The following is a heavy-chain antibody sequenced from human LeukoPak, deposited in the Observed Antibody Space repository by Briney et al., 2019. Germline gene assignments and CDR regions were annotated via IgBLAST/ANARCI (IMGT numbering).Heavy chain of an antibody. Sequence: PGGSLRLSCAASGSTFSSYWMSWVRQAPGKGLEWVANIKQDGSEKYYVDSVKGRFTIPRDNAKNSLCLQMNSLRAEDTAVYYCARDQRYCSSSSCPWEPFDYWGQGTLVTVSS. J-gene: IGHJ4*02. V-gene: IGHV3-7*05. CDR3: ARDQRYCSSSSCPWEPFDY. D-gene: IGHD2-2*01. CDR2: IKQDGSEK. CDR1: GSTFSSYW.